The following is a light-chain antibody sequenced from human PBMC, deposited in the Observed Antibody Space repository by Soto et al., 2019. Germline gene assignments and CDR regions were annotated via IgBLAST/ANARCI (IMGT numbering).Light chain of an antibody. CDR2: GTS. CDR1: QDISRW. Sequence: DIQMTQSPSSVSSSVGDRVTITCRARQDISRWLSWYQQKPGNAPKLLIYGTSGLQSGATSRFSVRGSVTDFTLTTTSLQAEYCGRYYCQRANNFPRTFGHGTRREV. CDR3: QRANNFPRT. V-gene: IGKV1-12*01. J-gene: IGKJ5*01.